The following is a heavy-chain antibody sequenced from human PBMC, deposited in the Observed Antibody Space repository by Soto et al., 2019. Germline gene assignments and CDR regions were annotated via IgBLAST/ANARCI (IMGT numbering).Heavy chain of an antibody. D-gene: IGHD1-26*01. CDR3: ARETIVGARHDAFDI. CDR1: GFTFSSYG. Sequence: HPGGSLRLSCAASGFTFSSYGMHWVRQAPGKGLEWVAVIWYDGSNKYYTDSVKGRFTISRDNSKNTLYLQMNSLRAEDTAVYYCARETIVGARHDAFDIWGQGTMVTVSS. CDR2: IWYDGSNK. V-gene: IGHV3-33*01. J-gene: IGHJ3*02.